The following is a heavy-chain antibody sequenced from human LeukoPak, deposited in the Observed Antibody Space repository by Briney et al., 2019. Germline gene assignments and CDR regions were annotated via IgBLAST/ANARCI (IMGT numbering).Heavy chain of an antibody. J-gene: IGHJ4*02. CDR3: ARYLSGIAGYTYGRGIDY. CDR2: IKKDGSEK. D-gene: IGHD5-18*01. Sequence: GGSLRLSCAASGFTFSSYWMSWVRQAPGKGLEWVANIKKDGSEKYYVDSVKGRFTISRDNAKTSLYLQMNSLSAEDTAVYYCARYLSGIAGYTYGRGIDYWGQGTLVTVSS. CDR1: GFTFSSYW. V-gene: IGHV3-7*01.